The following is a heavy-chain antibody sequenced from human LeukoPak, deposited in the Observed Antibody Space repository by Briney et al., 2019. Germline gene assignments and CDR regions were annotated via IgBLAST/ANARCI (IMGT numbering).Heavy chain of an antibody. J-gene: IGHJ4*02. CDR1: GYTFTSYY. CDR3: ARQDSADSSGANFDY. D-gene: IGHD6-19*01. V-gene: IGHV1-46*01. Sequence: GASVKVSCKASGYTFTSYYMHWVRQAPGQGLEWMGIINPSGGSTSYAQKFQGRVTMTRDTSTSTVYMELSSLRSEDTAVYYCARQDSADSSGANFDYWGQGTLVTVSS. CDR2: INPSGGST.